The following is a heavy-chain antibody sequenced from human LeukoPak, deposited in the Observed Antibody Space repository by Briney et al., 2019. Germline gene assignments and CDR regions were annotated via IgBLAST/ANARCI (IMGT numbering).Heavy chain of an antibody. J-gene: IGHJ5*02. V-gene: IGHV1-2*02. CDR3: ARAPMEWWLPAWFDP. CDR2: INPNSGGT. D-gene: IGHD2-15*01. Sequence: ASVKVSCKASGYTFTGYYMHWVRQAPGEGLEWMGWINPNSGGTNYAQKFQGRVTMTRDTSISTAYMELSRLRPDDTAVYYCARAPMEWWLPAWFDPWGQGTLVTVSS. CDR1: GYTFTGYY.